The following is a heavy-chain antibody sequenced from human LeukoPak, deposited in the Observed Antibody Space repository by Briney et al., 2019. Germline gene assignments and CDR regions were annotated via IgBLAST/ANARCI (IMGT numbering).Heavy chain of an antibody. CDR1: GFTFSSYA. CDR3: ARAKGIVGAILDY. Sequence: GGSLRLSCAASGFTFSSYAMHWVRQAPGKGLEGVAVISYDGSNKYYADSVKGRFTISRDNSKNTLYLQMNSLRAEDTAVYYCARAKGIVGAILDYWGQGTLVTVSS. J-gene: IGHJ4*02. V-gene: IGHV3-30*01. D-gene: IGHD1-26*01. CDR2: ISYDGSNK.